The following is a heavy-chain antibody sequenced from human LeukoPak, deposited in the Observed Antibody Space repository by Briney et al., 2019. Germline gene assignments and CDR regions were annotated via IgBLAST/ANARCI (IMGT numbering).Heavy chain of an antibody. V-gene: IGHV4-59*01. J-gene: IGHJ4*02. Sequence: SETLSLTCTVSGGSISSYYWSWIRQPPGKGLEWIGYIYYSGSTNYNPSLKSRVAISVDTSKNHFSLKLSSVTAADSAVYYRVRGRSHWAYWGQGTLVTVSS. CDR3: VRGRSHWAY. CDR1: GGSISSYY. D-gene: IGHD3-10*01. CDR2: IYYSGST.